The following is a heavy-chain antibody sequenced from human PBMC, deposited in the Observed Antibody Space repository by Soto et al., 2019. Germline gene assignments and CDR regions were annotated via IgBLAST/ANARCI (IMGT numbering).Heavy chain of an antibody. CDR1: GFTFSSYS. V-gene: IGHV3-48*01. CDR3: ARLLPAYYDFWSGYPSYFDY. J-gene: IGHJ4*02. D-gene: IGHD3-3*01. Sequence: GGSLRLSCAASGFTFSSYSMNWVRQAPGKGLEWVSYISSSSSTIHYADSVKGRFTISRDNAKNSLYLQMNSLRAEDTAVYYCARLLPAYYDFWSGYPSYFDYWGQGTLVTVSS. CDR2: ISSSSSTI.